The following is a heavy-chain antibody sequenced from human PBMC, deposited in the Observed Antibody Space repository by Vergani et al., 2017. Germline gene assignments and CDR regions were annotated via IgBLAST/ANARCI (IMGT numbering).Heavy chain of an antibody. D-gene: IGHD2-8*01. CDR3: ARRGVYYYYMDV. CDR1: GFPFSSYG. J-gene: IGHJ6*03. Sequence: QVQLVESGGGVVQPGGSLRLSCAASGFPFSSYGMHWVRQAPGKGLEWVSVIYSGGSTYYADSVKGRFTISRDNFKNTLYLQMGSLRAEDMAVYYCARRGVYYYYMDVWGKGTTVAVSS. CDR2: IYSGGST. V-gene: IGHV3-NL1*01.